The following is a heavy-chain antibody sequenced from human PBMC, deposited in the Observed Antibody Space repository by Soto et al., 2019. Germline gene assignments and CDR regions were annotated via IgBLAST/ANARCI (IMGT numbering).Heavy chain of an antibody. D-gene: IGHD3-10*01. CDR3: AKKVNSGSGSQYFDY. CDR1: GFTVTSNY. V-gene: IGHV3-53*01. Sequence: GGSLRLSCAASGFTVTSNYMTWVRQAPGKGLEWVSVIYRSGATYYPDSVRGRFTASRDYSHSTLYLQMDSLRVEDTAVYYCAKKVNSGSGSQYFDYFGQGTLVTVSS. J-gene: IGHJ4*02. CDR2: IYRSGAT.